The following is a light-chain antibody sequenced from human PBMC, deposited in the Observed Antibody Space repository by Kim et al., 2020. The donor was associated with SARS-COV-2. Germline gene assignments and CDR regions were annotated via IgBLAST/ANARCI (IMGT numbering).Light chain of an antibody. Sequence: ALGQTVRITCQGDGLRSYYAAWYQQKRGQATIVVIYGRNKRSAGMPGRFSGSSSRNTASLTITGTQAGDEDDYYCNSRDSNDNVVFGGGTQLTV. CDR1: GLRSYY. V-gene: IGLV3-19*01. CDR3: NSRDSNDNVV. J-gene: IGLJ2*01. CDR2: GRN.